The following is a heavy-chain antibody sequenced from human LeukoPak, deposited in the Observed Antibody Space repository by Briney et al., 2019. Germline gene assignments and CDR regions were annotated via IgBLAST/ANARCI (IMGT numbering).Heavy chain of an antibody. CDR1: GGSISSHY. J-gene: IGHJ4*02. Sequence: SETLSLTCTVSGGSISSHYWSWIRQPPGKGLEWIGYIYYSGSTNYNPSLKSRVTISVDTSKNQFSLKLSSVTAADTAVYYCARFSGGYGDYDYFDYWGQGTLVTVSS. CDR3: ARFSGGYGDYDYFDY. D-gene: IGHD4-17*01. CDR2: IYYSGST. V-gene: IGHV4-59*08.